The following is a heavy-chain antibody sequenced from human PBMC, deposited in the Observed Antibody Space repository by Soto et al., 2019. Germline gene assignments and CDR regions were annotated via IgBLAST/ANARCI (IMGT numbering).Heavy chain of an antibody. CDR3: ARSQGCSSTSCYLDAFDI. V-gene: IGHV3-66*01. Sequence: EVQLVESGGGLVQPGGSLRLSCAASGFTVSSNYMSWVRQAPGKGLEWVSVIYSGGSTYYADSVKGRFTISRDNSKNTLYLQKNSLRAEDTAVYYCARSQGCSSTSCYLDAFDIWGQGTMVTVSS. CDR2: IYSGGST. J-gene: IGHJ3*02. D-gene: IGHD2-2*01. CDR1: GFTVSSNY.